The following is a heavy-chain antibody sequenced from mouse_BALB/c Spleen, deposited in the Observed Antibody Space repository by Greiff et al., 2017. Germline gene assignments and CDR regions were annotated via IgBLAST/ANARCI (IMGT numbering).Heavy chain of an antibody. J-gene: IGHJ3*01. Sequence: EVQLQQSGAELVKPGASVKLSCTASGFNIKDTYMHWVKQRPEQGLEWIGRIDPANGNTKYDPKFQGKATITADTSSNTAYLQLSSLTSEDTAVYYCARSYDYATTGFAYWGQGTLVTVSA. D-gene: IGHD2-4*01. CDR3: ARSYDYATTGFAY. CDR2: IDPANGNT. CDR1: GFNIKDTY. V-gene: IGHV14-3*02.